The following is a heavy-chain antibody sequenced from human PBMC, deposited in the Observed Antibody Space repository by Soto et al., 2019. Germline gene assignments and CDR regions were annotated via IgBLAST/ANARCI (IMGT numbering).Heavy chain of an antibody. J-gene: IGHJ5*01. CDR3: ARQSSTYSSSWFDS. CDR1: GGSIGSSSYY. CDR2: MYDTKNT. D-gene: IGHD5-12*01. V-gene: IGHV4-39*01. Sequence: QLQLQESGPGLVKPSETLSLTCTVSGGSIGSSSYYWGWIRHPPGKGLEWIGDMYDTKNTYSNPSLQCRVTMSVDTSKIQFCLSLCSVTAADSAVYYCARQSSTYSSSWFDSWGQASLVTVSS.